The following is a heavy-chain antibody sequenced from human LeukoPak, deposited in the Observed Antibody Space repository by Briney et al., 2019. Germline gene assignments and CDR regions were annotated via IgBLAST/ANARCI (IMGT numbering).Heavy chain of an antibody. CDR1: GFTINTNY. V-gene: IGHV3-53*01. D-gene: IGHD3-10*01. CDR3: ATNSGNYLDS. Sequence: GGSLRLSCAVSGFTINTNYMTWVRQAPGKGLEWVSLVYSGGSTYYADFVKGRFTISRDNYKNTLYLQMNSLRAEDTAVYYCATNSGNYLDSWGQGTLVTVSS. J-gene: IGHJ4*02. CDR2: VYSGGST.